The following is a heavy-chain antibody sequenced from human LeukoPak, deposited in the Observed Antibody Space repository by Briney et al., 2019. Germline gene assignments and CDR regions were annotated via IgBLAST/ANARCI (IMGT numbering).Heavy chain of an antibody. V-gene: IGHV1-69*13. Sequence: SVKVFCKASGGTFSSYAISWVRQAPGQGLEWMGGIIPIFGTANYAQKFQGRVTITADESTSTAYMELSSLRSEDTAVYYCARDGSIAAAGPNNWFDPWGQGTLVTVSS. CDR2: IIPIFGTA. D-gene: IGHD6-13*01. CDR3: ARDGSIAAAGPNNWFDP. CDR1: GGTFSSYA. J-gene: IGHJ5*02.